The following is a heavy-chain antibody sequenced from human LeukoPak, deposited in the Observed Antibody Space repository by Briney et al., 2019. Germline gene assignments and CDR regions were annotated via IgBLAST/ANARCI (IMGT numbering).Heavy chain of an antibody. D-gene: IGHD3-22*01. V-gene: IGHV1-18*01. J-gene: IGHJ4*02. CDR3: ARDPLYYYDSSGYDY. CDR2: ISAYNGNT. Sequence: ASVKVSCKASGYTFTSYGISWVRQAPGQGLEWMGWISAYNGNTNYAQKLQGRVTMTTDTSTSTAYMELRSLRPDDTAVYYCARDPLYYYDSSGYDYWGQGTLVTVSS. CDR1: GYTFTSYG.